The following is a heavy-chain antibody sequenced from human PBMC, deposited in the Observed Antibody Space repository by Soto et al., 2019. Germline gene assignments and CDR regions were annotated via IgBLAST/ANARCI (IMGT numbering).Heavy chain of an antibody. CDR2: IYYSGST. V-gene: IGHV4-59*08. CDR1: GGSISSYY. J-gene: IGHJ6*03. Sequence: SETLSLTCTVSGGSISSYYWSWIRQPPGKGLEWIGYIYYSGSTNYNPSLKSRVTISVDTSKNQFSLKLSSVTAADTAVYYCARHKWDIVATGYYYYMDVWGKGTTVTVSS. D-gene: IGHD5-12*01. CDR3: ARHKWDIVATGYYYYMDV.